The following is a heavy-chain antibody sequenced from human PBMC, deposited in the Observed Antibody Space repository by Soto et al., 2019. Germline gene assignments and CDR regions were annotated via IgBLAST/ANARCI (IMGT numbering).Heavy chain of an antibody. CDR3: ARGVAVQYYYGMDV. D-gene: IGHD6-19*01. CDR1: GGTFSRYG. Sequence: QVQLVQSGAEMKKPGSSVKVSCKASGGTFSRYGISWVRQAPGQGPEWMGGIIPIFGTANYAQKFQGRVTITADESTSTAYMELSSLRSEDTAVYYCARGVAVQYYYGMDVWGQGTTVTVSS. V-gene: IGHV1-69*12. CDR2: IIPIFGTA. J-gene: IGHJ6*02.